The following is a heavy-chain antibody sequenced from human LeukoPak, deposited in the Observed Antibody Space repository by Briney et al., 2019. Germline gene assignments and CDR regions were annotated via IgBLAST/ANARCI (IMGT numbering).Heavy chain of an antibody. V-gene: IGHV4-39*02. CDR1: GGSISSSSYY. J-gene: IGHJ4*02. D-gene: IGHD4/OR15-4a*01. Sequence: SETLSLTCTVSGGSISSSSYYWGWIRQPPGKGLEWIGIIYYSGNTYCNPSLKSRVTISVDTSKNHFSPKLSSVTAADTAVYYCARRGYGASRRYFDFWGQGTLVTVSS. CDR3: ARRGYGASRRYFDF. CDR2: IYYSGNT.